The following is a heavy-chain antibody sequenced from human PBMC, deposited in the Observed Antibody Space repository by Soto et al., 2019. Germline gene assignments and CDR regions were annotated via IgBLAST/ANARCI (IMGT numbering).Heavy chain of an antibody. CDR2: VSTSIRST. V-gene: IGHV1-18*04. CDR1: GYSFSGYD. Sequence: GPEVKKPGASVKVSCTASGYSFSGYDITWVRQAPGQWLEWLGWVSTSIRSTMSAEKLQGRLTMTTDTSTTTVYMDLRGLTSDDTAVYYCARDSGAALYGEDALDIWGQGTMVSVSS. J-gene: IGHJ3*02. D-gene: IGHD3-10*01. CDR3: ARDSGAALYGEDALDI.